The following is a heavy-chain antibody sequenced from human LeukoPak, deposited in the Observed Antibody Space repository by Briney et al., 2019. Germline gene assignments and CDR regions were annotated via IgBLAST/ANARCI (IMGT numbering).Heavy chain of an antibody. CDR2: IRYGGSNK. CDR1: GFTFSSYG. V-gene: IGHV3-30*02. D-gene: IGHD3-3*01. J-gene: IGHJ4*02. CDR3: AKDYDFWSGYPIFYYFDY. Sequence: GGSLRLSCAASGFTFSSYGMHWVRQAPGKGLEWVAFIRYGGSNKYYADAVKGRFTISRDNSKNTLYLQMNSLRAEDTAVYYCAKDYDFWSGYPIFYYFDYWGQGTLVTVSS.